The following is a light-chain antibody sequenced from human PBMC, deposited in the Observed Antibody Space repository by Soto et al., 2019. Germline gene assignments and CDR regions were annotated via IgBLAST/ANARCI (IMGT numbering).Light chain of an antibody. CDR3: QKYNSAHSWT. J-gene: IGKJ1*01. Sequence: DVQMTQSPSSLSASVGDRVTITWRASQGITTYLAWYQQKAGKPPQLLIYGASFLRSGVPSRFSGSGSGTDFTLTISSLQPEDVGTYYCQKYNSAHSWTFGQGTKVQI. CDR1: QGITTY. V-gene: IGKV1-27*01. CDR2: GAS.